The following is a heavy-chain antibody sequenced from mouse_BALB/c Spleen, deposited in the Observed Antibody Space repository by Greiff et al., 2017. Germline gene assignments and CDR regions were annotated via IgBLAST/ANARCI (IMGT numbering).Heavy chain of an antibody. CDR3: ARVYYGNYGAMDY. V-gene: IGHV5-12-2*01. J-gene: IGHJ4*01. CDR1: GFTFSSYT. Sequence: EVKVVESGGGLVQPGGSRKLSCAASGFTFSSYTMSWVRQTPEKRLEWVAYISNGGGSTYYPDTVKGRFTISRDNAKNTLYLQMSSLKAEDTAMYYCARVYYGNYGAMDYWGQGTSVTVSA. CDR2: ISNGGGST. D-gene: IGHD2-1*01.